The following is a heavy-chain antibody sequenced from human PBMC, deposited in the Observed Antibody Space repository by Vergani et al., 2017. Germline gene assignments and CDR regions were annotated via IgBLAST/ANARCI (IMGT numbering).Heavy chain of an antibody. CDR1: GFTFSSYA. Sequence: EVQLLESGGGLVQPGGSLRLSCAASGFTFSSYAMSWVRQAPGKGLEWVSAISGSGGSTYHADSVKGRFTISRDNSKNTLYLQMNSLRAEDTAVYYCAKCESPVVVAAPTDYWGQGTLVTVSS. J-gene: IGHJ4*02. CDR2: ISGSGGST. CDR3: AKCESPVVVAAPTDY. V-gene: IGHV3-23*01. D-gene: IGHD2-15*01.